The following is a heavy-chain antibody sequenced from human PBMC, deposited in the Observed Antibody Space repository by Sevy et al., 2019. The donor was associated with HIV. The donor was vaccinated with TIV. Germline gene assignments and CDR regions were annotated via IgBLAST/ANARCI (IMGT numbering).Heavy chain of an antibody. CDR1: GIIFTTSG. CDR2: ISYHGRNK. J-gene: IGHJ6*02. D-gene: IGHD3-9*01. V-gene: IGHV3-30*18. Sequence: GGSLRLSCVVSGIIFTTSGMHWVRQAPGKGLEWVAVISYHGRNKFYADSVKGRSTISRDNSKNILYLQMNSLRAEVTAVYYCAKDFTGYNGMDVWGQGTMVTVSS. CDR3: AKDFTGYNGMDV.